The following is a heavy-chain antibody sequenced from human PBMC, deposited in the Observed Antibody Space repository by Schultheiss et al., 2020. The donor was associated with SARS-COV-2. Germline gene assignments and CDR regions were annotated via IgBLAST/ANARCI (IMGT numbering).Heavy chain of an antibody. Sequence: SETLSLTCTVSGGSISSSSYYWGWIRQPPGKGLEWIGSIYYSGSTYYNPSLKSRVTISVDTSKNQFSLKLSSVTAADTAVYYCASSAPARYYDSSGYFVYWGQGTLVTVSS. CDR3: ASSAPARYYDSSGYFVY. J-gene: IGHJ4*02. CDR1: GGSISSSSYY. D-gene: IGHD3-22*01. CDR2: IYYSGST. V-gene: IGHV4-39*07.